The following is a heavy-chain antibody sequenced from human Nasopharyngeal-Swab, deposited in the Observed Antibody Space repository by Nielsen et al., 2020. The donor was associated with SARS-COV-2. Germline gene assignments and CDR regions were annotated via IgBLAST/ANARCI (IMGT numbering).Heavy chain of an antibody. CDR1: GGTFSSYA. CDR2: IIPIFGTA. D-gene: IGHD6-6*01. J-gene: IGHJ4*02. V-gene: IGHV1-69*13. Sequence: SVKVSCKASGGTFSSYAISWVRQAPGQGLEWMGGIIPIFGTADYAQKFQDRITITADESTSTAYMELSSLRSEDTAVYYCARSGYSNSDIDYWGQGTLVTVSS. CDR3: ARSGYSNSDIDY.